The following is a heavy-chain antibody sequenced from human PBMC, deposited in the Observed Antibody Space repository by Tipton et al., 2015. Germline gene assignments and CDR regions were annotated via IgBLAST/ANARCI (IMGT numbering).Heavy chain of an antibody. V-gene: IGHV4-59*08. D-gene: IGHD3-22*01. CDR3: ARDSFGYYSFDS. Sequence: TLSLTCTVSGGSISSYYWSWIRQPPGKGLEWIGYIYYSGSTNYNPSLKSRVTISVDTSKNQFSLKLTSVTAADTAAYYCARDSFGYYSFDSWGPGTLVTVSS. CDR1: GGSISSYY. CDR2: IYYSGST. J-gene: IGHJ4*02.